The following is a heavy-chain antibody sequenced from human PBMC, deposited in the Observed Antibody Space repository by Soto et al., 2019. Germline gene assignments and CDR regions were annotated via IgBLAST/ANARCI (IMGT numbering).Heavy chain of an antibody. D-gene: IGHD5-12*01. CDR2: IYYSGST. V-gene: IGHV4-39*01. CDR1: GASISSNPYC. CDR3: ARQREDGYNARLGS. Sequence: SETLSLTCTVSGASISSNPYCWAWIRQPPGKRKERIGSIYYSGSTYYNQSLKSRVTISAETSKDQFSLKLRSVTAADTAVYYCARQREDGYNARLGSWGQGVLVTVSS. J-gene: IGHJ4*02.